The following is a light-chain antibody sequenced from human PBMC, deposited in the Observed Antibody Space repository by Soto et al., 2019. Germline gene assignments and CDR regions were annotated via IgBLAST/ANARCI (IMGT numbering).Light chain of an antibody. Sequence: EIVLTQSPGTLSLSPGERATLSCRASQSVSSSYLAWYQQKPGQAPRLLIYGASSRATDIPDRFSGSGSGTHFTLTISRLEPEDFAVYYCQQYGTSPPKYTFGQGTKLEIK. J-gene: IGKJ2*01. CDR2: GAS. CDR3: QQYGTSPPKYT. CDR1: QSVSSSY. V-gene: IGKV3-20*01.